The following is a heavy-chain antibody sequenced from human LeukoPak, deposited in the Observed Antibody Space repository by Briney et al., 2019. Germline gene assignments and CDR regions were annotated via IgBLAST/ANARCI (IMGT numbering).Heavy chain of an antibody. V-gene: IGHV2-5*02. CDR1: GFSLSTSGVG. CDR3: AHRRGGFETRIFDY. CDR2: IYWDDDK. J-gene: IGHJ4*02. Sequence: ESGPTLVNPTETLTLTCTFSGFSLSTSGVGVGWIRQPPGKALEWLALIYWDDDKRYSPSLKSRLTIIKDTSKNQVVLTMTNMDPVDTATYYCAHRRGGFETRIFDYWGQGTLVTVSS. D-gene: IGHD3-16*01.